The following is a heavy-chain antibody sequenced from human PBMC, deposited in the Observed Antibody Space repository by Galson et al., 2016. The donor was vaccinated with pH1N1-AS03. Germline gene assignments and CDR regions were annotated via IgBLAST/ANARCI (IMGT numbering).Heavy chain of an antibody. V-gene: IGHV3-48*02. J-gene: IGHJ4*02. CDR2: MTSDMRTI. CDR1: GFNFNVYS. D-gene: IGHD5/OR15-5a*01. CDR3: ARSVQYSFDY. Sequence: SLRLSCAASGFNFNVYSMNWVRQAPGKGLEWISYMTSDMRTIKYADSVKGRFTISRDNARNSLFLQMNSLRDEDTAIYYCARSVQYSFDYWGQGNLVTVSS.